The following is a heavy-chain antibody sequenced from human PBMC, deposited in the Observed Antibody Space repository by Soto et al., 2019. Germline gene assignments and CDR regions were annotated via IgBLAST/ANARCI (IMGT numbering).Heavy chain of an antibody. V-gene: IGHV3-23*01. D-gene: IGHD6-19*01. CDR3: AKVLLYSSGWCHYYFHYLMDV. CDR2: ISGSGGST. J-gene: IGHJ6*02. Sequence: PGGSLRLSCAASGFTFSSYAMSWVRQAPGKGLEWVSAISGSGGSTYYADSVKGRFTISRDNSKNTLYLQMNSLRAEDTAVYYCAKVLLYSSGWCHYYFHYLMDVWAQGTTVTVSS. CDR1: GFTFSSYA.